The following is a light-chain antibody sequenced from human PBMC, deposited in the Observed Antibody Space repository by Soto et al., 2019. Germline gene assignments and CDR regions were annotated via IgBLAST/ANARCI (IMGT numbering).Light chain of an antibody. CDR1: SSNIGNNY. V-gene: IGLV1-51*01. CDR3: GTWDSSLSAVV. Sequence: SVLTQPPSVSAAPGQKVTISCSGSSSNIGNNYVSWYQQLPGTAPKLLIYDNNKRPSGIPDRVSGSKSGTSATLGITGLQTGDESDYYCGTWDSSLSAVVFGGGTQLTVL. J-gene: IGLJ2*01. CDR2: DNN.